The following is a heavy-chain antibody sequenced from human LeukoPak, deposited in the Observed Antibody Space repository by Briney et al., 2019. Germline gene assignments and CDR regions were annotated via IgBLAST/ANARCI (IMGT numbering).Heavy chain of an antibody. J-gene: IGHJ4*02. CDR3: AREYRWELRYFDY. Sequence: GGSLRLSCAASGFIFSNYGMHWVRQAPEKGLEWVSSISSSSSYIYYAGSVKGRFTISRDNAKNSLYLQMNSLRAEDTAVYYCAREYRWELRYFDYWGQGTLVTVSS. V-gene: IGHV3-21*01. CDR1: GFIFSNYG. CDR2: ISSSSSYI. D-gene: IGHD1-26*01.